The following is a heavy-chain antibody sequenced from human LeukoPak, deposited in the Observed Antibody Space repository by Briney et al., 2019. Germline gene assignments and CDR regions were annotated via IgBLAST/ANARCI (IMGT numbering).Heavy chain of an antibody. V-gene: IGHV1-8*03. J-gene: IGHJ3*02. CDR2: MNPKTGNT. CDR3: ARIDYSNAFDI. CDR1: GYTFTNLD. D-gene: IGHD4-11*01. Sequence: ASVKVSCKASGYTFTNLDINWVRQAAGQGLEWMGWMNPKTGNTGYAQKLQGRVTITGNTSISTAYMELSSLRSEDTAVYYCARIDYSNAFDIWGQGTMVTVSS.